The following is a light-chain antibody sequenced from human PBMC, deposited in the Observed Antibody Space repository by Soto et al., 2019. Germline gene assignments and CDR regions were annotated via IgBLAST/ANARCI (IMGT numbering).Light chain of an antibody. J-gene: IGLJ1*01. V-gene: IGLV2-14*01. CDR2: DVS. CDR1: SSDVVVYNY. Sequence: QSVLTQPASVSGSPGQSITISCTGTSSDVVVYNYVSWYQQHPGKALKFMIYDVSNRPSGVSNCFSGSKSGNTASLTISWLQAEDEADYYCCSYTTSNTRQIVFGTGTKVTVL. CDR3: CSYTTSNTRQIV.